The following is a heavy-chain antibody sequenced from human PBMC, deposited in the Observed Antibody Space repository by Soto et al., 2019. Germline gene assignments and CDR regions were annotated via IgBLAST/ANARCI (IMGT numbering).Heavy chain of an antibody. CDR3: AKSSIWFGEPAPIDY. D-gene: IGHD3-10*01. J-gene: IGHJ4*02. V-gene: IGHV3-23*01. CDR2: ISGSGGST. CDR1: GFTFSSYA. Sequence: GGSLRLSCAASGFTFSSYAMSWVRQAPGKGLEWVSAISGSGGSTYYADSVKGRFTISRDNSKNTLYLQMNSLRAEDTAVYYCAKSSIWFGEPAPIDYWGQGTLVTVSS.